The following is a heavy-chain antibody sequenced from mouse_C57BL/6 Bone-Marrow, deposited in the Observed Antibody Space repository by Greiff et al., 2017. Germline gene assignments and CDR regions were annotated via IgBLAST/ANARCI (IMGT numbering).Heavy chain of an antibody. J-gene: IGHJ3*01. CDR1: GYAFTNYL. V-gene: IGHV1-54*01. CDR3: ARKGLAWLAY. CDR2: INSGSGGT. Sequence: QVQLQQSGAELVRPGTSVKVSCKASGYAFTNYLIEWVKQRPGQGLEWIGVINSGSGGTNYNEKFKGQAKITADKSTSIAYLQLSSLKSEDSAVYFCARKGLAWLAYWGQGTLVTVSA.